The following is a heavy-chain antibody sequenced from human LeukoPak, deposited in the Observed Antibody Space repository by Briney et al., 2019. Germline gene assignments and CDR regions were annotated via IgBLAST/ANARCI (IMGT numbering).Heavy chain of an antibody. CDR3: ASHNYGSGSLNRGWFDP. V-gene: IGHV4-39*01. CDR2: FYYSGGT. Sequence: SETLSLTCTVSGGSISSSTYYWGWIRQPPGKGLEWIGSFYYSGGTYYNPSLKSRVTISVDTSKNQFSLKLSSVTAADTAVYYCASHNYGSGSLNRGWFDPWGQGTLVTVFS. D-gene: IGHD3-10*01. CDR1: GGSISSSTYY. J-gene: IGHJ5*02.